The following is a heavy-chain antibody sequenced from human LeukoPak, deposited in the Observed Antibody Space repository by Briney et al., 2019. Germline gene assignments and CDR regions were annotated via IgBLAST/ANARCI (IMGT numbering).Heavy chain of an antibody. D-gene: IGHD2-15*01. J-gene: IGHJ4*02. CDR2: TRSKGYGGTT. CDR3: IRGGPTLGLELPLYYFDY. V-gene: IGHV3-49*04. CDR1: GFTFGDYA. Sequence: GGSLRLSCTTSGFTFGDYAMSWVRQAPGKGLEWVGFTRSKGYGGTTEYAASVKGRFTISRDDSKSFVYLQMNSLKTEDTAVYYCIRGGPTLGLELPLYYFDYWGQGTLVTVSS.